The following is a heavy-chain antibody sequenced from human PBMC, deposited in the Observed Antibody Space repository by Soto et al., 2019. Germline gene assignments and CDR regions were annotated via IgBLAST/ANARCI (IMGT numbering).Heavy chain of an antibody. D-gene: IGHD3-22*01. J-gene: IGHJ4*02. CDR1: GFTFSSYA. CDR2: ISGSGAST. Sequence: GALRLSCAAPGFTFSSYAMSWVRQAPGKGLEWVSAISGSGASTYYADSVKGRFTISRDNSKNTLYLQMNSLRAEDTAVYYCAKSKHDSSAYYYFDFWGQGTLVTVSS. CDR3: AKSKHDSSAYYYFDF. V-gene: IGHV3-23*01.